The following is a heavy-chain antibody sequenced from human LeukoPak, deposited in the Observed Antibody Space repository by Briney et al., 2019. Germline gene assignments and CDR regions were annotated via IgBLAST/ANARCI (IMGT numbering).Heavy chain of an antibody. D-gene: IGHD3-10*01. V-gene: IGHV1-2*04. J-gene: IGHJ4*02. Sequence: GASVKASCKASGYTFTGYYMHWVRQAPGQGLEWMGWINPNSGGTNYAQKFQGWVTMTRDTSISAAYMELTRLRSDDTAVYYCARDRYGSGSYYEPWGQGTLVTVSS. CDR3: ARDRYGSGSYYEP. CDR1: GYTFTGYY. CDR2: INPNSGGT.